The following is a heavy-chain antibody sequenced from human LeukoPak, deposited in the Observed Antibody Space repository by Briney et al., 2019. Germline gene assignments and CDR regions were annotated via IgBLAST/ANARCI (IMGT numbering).Heavy chain of an antibody. Sequence: SETLSLTCTVSGGSISSGSYYWSWIRQPAGKGLEWIGHIYTSGSTNYNPSLKSRVTISVDTSKNQFSLKLSSVTAADTAVYYCARGESEWFGELFNDAFDIWGQGTMVTVSS. CDR3: ARGESEWFGELFNDAFDI. D-gene: IGHD3-10*01. CDR2: IYTSGST. CDR1: GGSISSGSYY. J-gene: IGHJ3*02. V-gene: IGHV4-61*09.